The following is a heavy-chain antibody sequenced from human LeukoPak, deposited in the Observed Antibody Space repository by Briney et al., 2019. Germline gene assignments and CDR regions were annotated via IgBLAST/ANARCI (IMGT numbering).Heavy chain of an antibody. V-gene: IGHV3-30*18. J-gene: IGHJ4*02. D-gene: IGHD3-3*01. Sequence: GRSLRLSCAASGFTFSSYGMHWVRQAPGKGLEWVAVISYDGSNKYYADSVKGRFTISRDNSKNTLYLQMNSLRAEDTAVYYCAKGPVWSGYYNLFDYWGQGTLVTVSS. CDR2: ISYDGSNK. CDR3: AKGPVWSGYYNLFDY. CDR1: GFTFSSYG.